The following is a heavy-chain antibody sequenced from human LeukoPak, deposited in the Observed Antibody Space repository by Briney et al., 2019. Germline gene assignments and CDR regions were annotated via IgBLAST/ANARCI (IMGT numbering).Heavy chain of an antibody. CDR3: AKEYTSGWYFLGYYNYYYMDV. Sequence: GGSLRLFCAASEFTFMSYAMSWVRQAPGKGLEWVSTISGSSTATYYADSVKGRFTISRDNSQNTLYLQMNSLRAEDTAVYYCAKEYTSGWYFLGYYNYYYMDVWGKGTTVSVSS. CDR1: EFTFMSYA. V-gene: IGHV3-23*01. D-gene: IGHD6-19*01. J-gene: IGHJ6*03. CDR2: ISGSSTAT.